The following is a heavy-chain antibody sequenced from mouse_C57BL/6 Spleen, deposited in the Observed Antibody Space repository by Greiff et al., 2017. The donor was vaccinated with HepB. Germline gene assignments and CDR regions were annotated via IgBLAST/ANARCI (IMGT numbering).Heavy chain of an antibody. Sequence: VQLQQSGAELVRPGASVTLSCKASGYTFTDYEMHWVKQTPVHGLEWIGAIDPETGGTAYNQKFKGKAILTADKSSSTAYMELRSLTSEDSAVYYCTPYGSSYGYWGHGTTLTVSS. CDR1: GYTFTDYE. V-gene: IGHV1-15*01. CDR3: TPYGSSYGY. CDR2: IDPETGGT. D-gene: IGHD1-1*01. J-gene: IGHJ2*01.